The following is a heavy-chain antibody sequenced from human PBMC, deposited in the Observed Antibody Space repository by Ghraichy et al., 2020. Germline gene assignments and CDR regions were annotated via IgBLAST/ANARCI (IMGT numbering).Heavy chain of an antibody. CDR1: GGTFSSYA. V-gene: IGHV1-69*06. CDR3: ARSLLVISYFDY. J-gene: IGHJ4*02. D-gene: IGHD3-9*01. Sequence: SVKVSCKASGGTFSSYAISWVRQAPGQGLEWMGGIIPIFGTANYAQKFQGRVTITADKSTSTAYMELSSLRSEDTAVYYCARSLLVISYFDYWGQGTLVTVSS. CDR2: IIPIFGTA.